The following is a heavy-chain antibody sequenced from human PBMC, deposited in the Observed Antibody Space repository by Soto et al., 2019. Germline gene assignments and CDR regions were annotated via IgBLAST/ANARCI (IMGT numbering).Heavy chain of an antibody. CDR1: GFSLNTRGVG. Sequence: QITLKESGHTLVKPTQMLTLTCTFSGFSLNTRGVGVGWIRQPPGGALEWLALIYWDDDKRYNPSLRSRLTSTKDTSKNQVVLTMTTMEPLDTGTYYGAHTYSSSPDDGFDVWGQGTRVTVSS. CDR2: IYWDDDK. V-gene: IGHV2-5*02. J-gene: IGHJ3*01. CDR3: AHTYSSSPDDGFDV. D-gene: IGHD6-6*01.